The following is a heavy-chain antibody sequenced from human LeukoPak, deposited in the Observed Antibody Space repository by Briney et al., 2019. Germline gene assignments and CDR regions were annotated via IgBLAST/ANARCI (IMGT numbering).Heavy chain of an antibody. J-gene: IGHJ5*02. V-gene: IGHV3-21*01. CDR1: GFTFSSYS. Sequence: MAGGSLRLSCAASGFTFSSYSMTWVRQAPGKGLEWVSSISSSSSYIYYADSVKGRFTISRDNAKNSLYLQMNSLRAEDTAVYFCARDIVVPVAGWFDPWGQGTLVTVSS. CDR3: ARDIVVPVAGWFDP. CDR2: ISSSSSYI. D-gene: IGHD2-15*01.